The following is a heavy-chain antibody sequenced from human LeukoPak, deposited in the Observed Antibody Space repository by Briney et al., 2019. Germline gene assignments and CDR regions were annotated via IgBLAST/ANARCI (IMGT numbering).Heavy chain of an antibody. V-gene: IGHV3-53*01. CDR3: ATGVLLDSDY. D-gene: IGHD1-20*01. J-gene: IGHJ4*02. Sequence: GGSLRLSCAASGFTFTSYAMNWVRQAPGKGLEWVSVIYSGGTTHYADSVKGRFTVSRDNSKNTLYLQMNSLRAEDTAVYYCATGVLLDSDYWGQGTLVTVSS. CDR1: GFTFTSYA. CDR2: IYSGGTT.